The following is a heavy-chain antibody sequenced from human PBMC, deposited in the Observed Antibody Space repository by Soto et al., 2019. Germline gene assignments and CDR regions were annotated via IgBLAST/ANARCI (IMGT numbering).Heavy chain of an antibody. CDR3: ARQDRVVAEGRWFDP. D-gene: IGHD2-15*01. J-gene: IGHJ5*02. V-gene: IGHV4-38-2*02. CDR1: GYSISSGYH. CDR2: VHYSGNT. Sequence: SETLSLTCTVSGYSISSGYHWACIRQPPGKGLEWLGSVHYSGNTYYNPSLKSRLTISVDKSKNQFSLNLSSVTAADTAVYYCARQDRVVAEGRWFDPWGQGTLVTVSS.